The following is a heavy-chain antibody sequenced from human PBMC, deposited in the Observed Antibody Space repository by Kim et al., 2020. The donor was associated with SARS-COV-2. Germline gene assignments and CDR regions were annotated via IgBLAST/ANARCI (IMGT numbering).Heavy chain of an antibody. J-gene: IGHJ2*01. CDR3: ARGGDGYNLNWYFDL. D-gene: IGHD5-12*01. V-gene: IGHV3-21*01. Sequence: DSVKGRFTISRDNAKNSLFLQMNSLRAEDTAVYYCARGGDGYNLNWYFDLWGRGTRVTVSS.